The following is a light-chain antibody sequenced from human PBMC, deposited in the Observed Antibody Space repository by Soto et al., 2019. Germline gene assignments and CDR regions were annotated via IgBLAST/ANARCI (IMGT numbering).Light chain of an antibody. Sequence: DIVFTQSPGTLSLSPGERATLSCRASQSVRRYLEWYQQKPGKAPMLLIHGASRRATGIPERFIGSGSGTDFTLTISRLEPEDFAVYYCQHYITSLTTFGQGTKVDIK. CDR1: QSVRRY. J-gene: IGKJ1*01. V-gene: IGKV3-20*01. CDR2: GAS. CDR3: QHYITSLTT.